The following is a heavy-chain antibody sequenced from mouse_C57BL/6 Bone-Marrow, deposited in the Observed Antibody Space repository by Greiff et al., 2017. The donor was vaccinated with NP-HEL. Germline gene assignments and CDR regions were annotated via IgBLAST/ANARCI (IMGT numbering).Heavy chain of an antibody. CDR1: GYTFTSYG. CDR3: ARGYYGSSSFAY. Sequence: VQGVESGAELARPGASVKLSCKASGYTFTSYGISWVKQRTGQGLEWIGEIYPRSGNTYYNEKFKGKATLTADKSSSTAYMELRSLTSEDSAVYFCARGYYGSSSFAYWGQGTLVTVSA. V-gene: IGHV1-81*01. CDR2: IYPRSGNT. D-gene: IGHD1-1*01. J-gene: IGHJ3*01.